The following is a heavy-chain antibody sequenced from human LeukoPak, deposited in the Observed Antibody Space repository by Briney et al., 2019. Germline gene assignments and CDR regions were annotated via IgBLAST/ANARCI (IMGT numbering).Heavy chain of an antibody. CDR3: ARARRPIMITFGGVIDDAFDI. Sequence: ASVKVSCKASGYTFTSYDINWVRQATGQGLEWMGWMNPNSGNTGYAQKLQGRVTMTTDTSTSTAYMELRSLRSDDTAVYYCARARRPIMITFGGVIDDAFDIWGQGTMVTVSA. J-gene: IGHJ3*02. CDR1: GYTFTSYD. V-gene: IGHV1-8*02. D-gene: IGHD3-16*02. CDR2: MNPNSGNT.